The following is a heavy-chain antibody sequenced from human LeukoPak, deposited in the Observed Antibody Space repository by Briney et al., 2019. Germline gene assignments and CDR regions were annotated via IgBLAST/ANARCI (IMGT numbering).Heavy chain of an antibody. V-gene: IGHV3-11*01. J-gene: IGHJ6*02. CDR3: ARARSRCSSTNCYPAQPTDYYYYYGMDV. Sequence: PGGSLRLSCAASGFTFSDYYMSWIRQAPGKGLERVSYISSSGSTIYYADSVKGRFTISRDNAKNSLYLQMNSLRAEDTAVYYCARARSRCSSTNCYPAQPTDYYYYYGMDVWGQGTTVTVSS. D-gene: IGHD2-2*01. CDR1: GFTFSDYY. CDR2: ISSSGSTI.